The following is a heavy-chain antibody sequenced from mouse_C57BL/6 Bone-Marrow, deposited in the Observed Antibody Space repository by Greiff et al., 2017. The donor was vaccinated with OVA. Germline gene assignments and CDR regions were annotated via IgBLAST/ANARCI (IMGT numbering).Heavy chain of an antibody. D-gene: IGHD4-1*01. V-gene: IGHV1-59*01. CDR1: GYTFTSYW. J-gene: IGHJ3*01. Sequence: VQLHQSGAELVRPGTSVKLSCKASGYTFTSYWMHWVKQRPGQGLEWIGVIDPSDSYTNYNQKFKGKATLTVDTSSSTAYMQLSSLTSEDSAVYYCARDWEGFAYWGQGTLVTVSA. CDR2: IDPSDSYT. CDR3: ARDWEGFAY.